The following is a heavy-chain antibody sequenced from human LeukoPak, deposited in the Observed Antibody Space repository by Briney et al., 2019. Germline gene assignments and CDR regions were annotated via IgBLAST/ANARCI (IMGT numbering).Heavy chain of an antibody. J-gene: IGHJ4*02. D-gene: IGHD5-12*01. Sequence: PGGSLRLSCAASGFTFSSYATSWVRQAPGKGLEWVSAISGSGGSTYYADSVKGRFTISRDNSKNTLYLQMNSLRAEDTAVYYCAKEGQLRNRGYSGYVSAYYFDYWGQGTLVTVSS. CDR2: ISGSGGST. V-gene: IGHV3-23*01. CDR3: AKEGQLRNRGYSGYVSAYYFDY. CDR1: GFTFSSYA.